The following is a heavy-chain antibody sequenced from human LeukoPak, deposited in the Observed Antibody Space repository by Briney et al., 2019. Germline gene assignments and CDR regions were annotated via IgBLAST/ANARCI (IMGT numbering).Heavy chain of an antibody. CDR2: ITWDGSST. CDR1: GFTFDDHA. CDR3: TRDIESGSWYRGFDH. Sequence: PGGSLRLSCAASGFTFDDHAMHWVRQAPGKGLEWVSLITWDGSSTSYGDSVKGRFTISRDNNKNSLFLQMNSLRPEDTALYFCTRDIESGSWYRGFDHWGQGTLVTVSS. J-gene: IGHJ4*02. V-gene: IGHV3-43*01. D-gene: IGHD1-26*01.